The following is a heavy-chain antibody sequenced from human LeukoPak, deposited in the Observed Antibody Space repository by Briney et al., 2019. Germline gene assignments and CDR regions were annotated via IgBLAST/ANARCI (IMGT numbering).Heavy chain of an antibody. D-gene: IGHD3-22*01. CDR2: IYTSGST. CDR1: GGSISSYY. Sequence: SETLSLTCTVSGGSISSYYWSWIRQPAGKGLEWIGRIYTSGSTNYNPSLKSRVTMSVDTSKNQFSPKLSSVTAADTAVYYCARVGPGGPYYYDSSGYPYDAFDIWGQGTMVTVSS. J-gene: IGHJ3*02. V-gene: IGHV4-4*07. CDR3: ARVGPGGPYYYDSSGYPYDAFDI.